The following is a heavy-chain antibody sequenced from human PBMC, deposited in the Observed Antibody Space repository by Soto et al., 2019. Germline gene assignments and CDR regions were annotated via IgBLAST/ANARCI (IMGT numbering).Heavy chain of an antibody. CDR2: IYHSGST. CDR3: ARRKVENGDSYLDY. D-gene: IGHD4-17*01. V-gene: IGHV4-30-2*01. J-gene: IGHJ4*02. CDR1: GGSISSGGYS. Sequence: SETLSLTCAVSGGSISSGGYSWSWIRQPPGKGLEWIGYIYHSGSTYYNPSLKSRVTITVDRSKNQFSLKLSSVTAADTAVYYCARRKVENGDSYLDYWGQGTLVTVSS.